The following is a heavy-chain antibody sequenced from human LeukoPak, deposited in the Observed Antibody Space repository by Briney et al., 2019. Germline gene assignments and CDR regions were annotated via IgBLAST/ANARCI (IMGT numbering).Heavy chain of an antibody. CDR1: GYTFTSYG. CDR3: ARDRTRAYSYDSSGYFGREDY. Sequence: ASVKVSCKASGYTFTSYGISWVRQAPGQGLEWMGWISAYKGNTNYAQMLQGRDTMTQDTSTSADYLELRGLRSDDPAVYYCARDRTRAYSYDSSGYFGREDYWGQGTLVTVSS. D-gene: IGHD3-22*01. V-gene: IGHV1-18*01. CDR2: ISAYKGNT. J-gene: IGHJ4*02.